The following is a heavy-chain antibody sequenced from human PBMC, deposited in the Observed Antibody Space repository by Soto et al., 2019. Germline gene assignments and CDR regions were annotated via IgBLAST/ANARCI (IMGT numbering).Heavy chain of an antibody. CDR3: TTDSRTTLPEIRFDY. D-gene: IGHD1-26*01. J-gene: IGHJ4*01. CDR1: GFPFSNAW. CDR2: VKSKTDGGSS. V-gene: IGHV3-15*07. Sequence: GESLRLSCVASGFPFSNAWINWVRQVPGKGLEWVGRVKSKTDGGSSDYAAAVKGRFAVSRDDSRHIVYLQMNSLKIEDTGVYYCTTDSRTTLPEIRFDYWGHGTQVTVSS.